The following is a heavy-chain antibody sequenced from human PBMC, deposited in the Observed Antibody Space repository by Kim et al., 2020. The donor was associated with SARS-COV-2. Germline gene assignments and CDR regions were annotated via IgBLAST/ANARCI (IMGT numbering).Heavy chain of an antibody. CDR3: AREDFGEIKGDIVVVPAAIWGDYYYYGMDV. D-gene: IGHD2-2*01. CDR2: INSDGSST. J-gene: IGHJ6*02. Sequence: GGSLRLSCAASGFTFSSYWMHWVRQAPGKGLVWVSRINSDGSSTSYADSVKGRFTISRDNAKNTLYLQMNSLRAEDTAVYYCAREDFGEIKGDIVVVPAAIWGDYYYYGMDVGGQGTTVTLSS. CDR1: GFTFSSYW. V-gene: IGHV3-74*01.